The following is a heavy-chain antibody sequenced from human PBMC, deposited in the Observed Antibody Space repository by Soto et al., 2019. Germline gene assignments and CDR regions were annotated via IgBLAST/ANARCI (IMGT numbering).Heavy chain of an antibody. CDR2: ISAYNGNT. V-gene: IGHV1-18*01. CDR1: GYTFTSYG. D-gene: IGHD4-17*01. J-gene: IGHJ4*02. CDR3: ARVCDYGCGSFEVEAFYFDY. Sequence: ASVKVSCKASGYTFTSYGISWVRQAPGQGLEWMGWISAYNGNTNYAQKLQGRVTMTTDTSTSTAYMELRSLRSDDTAVYYCARVCDYGCGSFEVEAFYFDYWGQGTLVTVSS.